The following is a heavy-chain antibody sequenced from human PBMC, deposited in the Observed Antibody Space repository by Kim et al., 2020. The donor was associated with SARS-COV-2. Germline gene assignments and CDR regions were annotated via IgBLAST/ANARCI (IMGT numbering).Heavy chain of an antibody. CDR2: ISANNGHA. Sequence: ASVKVSCKASGYTFTSHGIAWVRQAPGQGLEWMGWISANNGHAEYAQRFQGRVTLTTETSTTTVYMEMRSLVPDDTAVYYCARGWGDYFDHWGQGTLVTVTS. V-gene: IGHV1-18*01. J-gene: IGHJ4*02. CDR3: ARGWGDYFDH. CDR1: GYTFTSHG. D-gene: IGHD3-16*01.